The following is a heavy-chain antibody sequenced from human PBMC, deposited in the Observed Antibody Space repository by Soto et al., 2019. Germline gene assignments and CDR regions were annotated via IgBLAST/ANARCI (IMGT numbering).Heavy chain of an antibody. CDR2: INHSGST. Sequence: LSLTCAVYGGSFSGYYWSWIRQPPGKGLEWIGEINHSGSTNYNPSLKSRVTISVDTSKNQFSLKLSSVTAADTAVYYCARGGAVVTPRWFRYYYYYGMDFWGQGTTVTVSS. J-gene: IGHJ6*02. D-gene: IGHD2-21*02. CDR1: GGSFSGYY. V-gene: IGHV4-34*01. CDR3: ARGGAVVTPRWFRYYYYYGMDF.